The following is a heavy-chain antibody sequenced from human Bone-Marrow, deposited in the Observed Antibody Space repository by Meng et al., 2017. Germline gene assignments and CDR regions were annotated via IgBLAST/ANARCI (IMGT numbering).Heavy chain of an antibody. CDR2: ISAYNGNT. V-gene: IGHV1-18*01. CDR3: ARDHEDIVVVPAARNNWFDP. Sequence: ASVKVSCKASGYTFTSYDISWVRQAPGQGLEWMGWISAYNGNTNYAQKLQGRVTMTTDTSTSTAYMELRSLRSDDTAVYYCARDHEDIVVVPAARNNWFDPWGQGTLVTVSS. J-gene: IGHJ5*02. D-gene: IGHD2-2*01. CDR1: GYTFTSYD.